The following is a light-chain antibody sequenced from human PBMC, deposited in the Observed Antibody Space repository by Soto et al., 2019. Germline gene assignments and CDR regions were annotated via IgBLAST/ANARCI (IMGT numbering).Light chain of an antibody. CDR3: CSYAGSSTPVV. V-gene: IGLV2-23*01. J-gene: IGLJ2*01. CDR2: EGS. CDR1: SSDVGSYNL. Sequence: QSGLTQPASVSGSPGQSITISCTGTSSDVGSYNLVSWYQQHPGKAPKLMIYEGSKRPSGVSNRFSGSKSGNTASLTISGLQAEDEADYYCCSYAGSSTPVVFGGGTKLTVL.